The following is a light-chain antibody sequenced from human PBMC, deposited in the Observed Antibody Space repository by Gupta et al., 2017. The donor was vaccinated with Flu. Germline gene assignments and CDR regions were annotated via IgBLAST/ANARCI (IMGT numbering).Light chain of an antibody. J-gene: IGLJ3*02. CDR2: EVI. CDR3: SSYTISNSLE. CDR1: SSDVGGYKY. V-gene: IGLV2-14*01. Sequence: QSALTQPASVSGSPGQSITIACTGTSSDVGGYKYVSWHQPHPGKAPKLMIYEVIKRATEVSNRFSGSKSDNTAALTISGRQAEDEADYYCSSYTISNSLEFGGGTKLTVL.